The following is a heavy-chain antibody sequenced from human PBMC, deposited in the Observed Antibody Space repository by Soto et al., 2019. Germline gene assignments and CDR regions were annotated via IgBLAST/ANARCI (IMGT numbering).Heavy chain of an antibody. J-gene: IGHJ4*02. D-gene: IGHD2-15*01. CDR3: AADSRYCSGGNCEDY. Sequence: SVKVSCKASGFTFTSSAMQWVRQARGQRLEWIGWIVVGSGHTNYAQKFQERVTITRDMSTSTAYMELSSLRSEDTAVYYCAADSRYCSGGNCEDYWGQGTMVTVSS. CDR1: GFTFTSSA. CDR2: IVVGSGHT. V-gene: IGHV1-58*02.